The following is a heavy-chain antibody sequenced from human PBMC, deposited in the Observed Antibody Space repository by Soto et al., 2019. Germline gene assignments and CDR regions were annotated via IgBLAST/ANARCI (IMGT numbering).Heavy chain of an antibody. Sequence: ASVKGARKGSGYTLTGIPMHPRRQAPGKGLEWMGGFDPEDGETIYAQKFQGRVTMTEDTSTDTAYMELSSLRSEDTAVYYCAKGSQGAFDIWGQGTMVTVSS. J-gene: IGHJ3*02. CDR2: FDPEDGET. CDR1: GYTLTGIP. D-gene: IGHD6-6*01. CDR3: AKGSQGAFDI. V-gene: IGHV1-24*01.